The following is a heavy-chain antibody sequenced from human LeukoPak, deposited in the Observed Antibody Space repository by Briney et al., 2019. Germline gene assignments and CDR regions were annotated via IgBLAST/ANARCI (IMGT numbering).Heavy chain of an antibody. J-gene: IGHJ4*02. CDR3: ARGPYYDSGSYCKS. V-gene: IGHV1-2*02. Sequence: ASVKVSCKASGYTFTGYYMHWVRQAPGQGLEWMGWINPNSGGTKYAQKFQGRVTMTRDTSIDTAYMELSSLTSDDTAVYYCARGPYYDSGSYCKSWGQGTLVTVSS. D-gene: IGHD3-10*01. CDR2: INPNSGGT. CDR1: GYTFTGYY.